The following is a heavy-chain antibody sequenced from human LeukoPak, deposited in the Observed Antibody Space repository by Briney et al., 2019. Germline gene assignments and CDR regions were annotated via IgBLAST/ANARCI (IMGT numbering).Heavy chain of an antibody. CDR1: GFTFSSYE. V-gene: IGHV3-48*03. J-gene: IGHJ4*02. CDR3: ARAPTRSGSSYYFVY. CDR2: ISSSGSTI. Sequence: PGGSLRLSCAASGFTFSSYEMNWVRQAPGKGLEWVSYISSSGSTIYYADSVKGRFTISRDNAKNSLYLQMNSLRAEDTAVYYCARAPTRSGSSYYFVYWGEGTLVTVSS. D-gene: IGHD1-26*01.